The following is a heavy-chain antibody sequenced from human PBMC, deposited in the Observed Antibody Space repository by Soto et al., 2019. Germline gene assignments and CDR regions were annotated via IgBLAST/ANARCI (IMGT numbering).Heavy chain of an antibody. CDR3: AKDTASGGSPFDF. J-gene: IGHJ4*02. CDR2: ISYDGSNK. D-gene: IGHD6-19*01. CDR1: AFTSSNYG. V-gene: IGHV3-30*18. Sequence: GGSLRLSCAGSAFTSSNYGLHWVRQAPGKGLEWVAVISYDGSNKYYADAVKGRFTISRDNSKNTVFLQMNSLRAEDTAVYYCAKDTASGGSPFDFWGQGTRVTVSS.